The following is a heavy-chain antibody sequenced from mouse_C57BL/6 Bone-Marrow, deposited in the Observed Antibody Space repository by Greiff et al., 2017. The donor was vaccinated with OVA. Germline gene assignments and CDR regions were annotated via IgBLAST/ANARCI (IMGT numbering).Heavy chain of an antibody. CDR2: IDPSDSYT. CDR1: GYTFTSYW. V-gene: IGHV1-59*01. Sequence: VQLQQPGAELVRPGTSVKLSCKASGYTFTSYWMHWVKQRPGQGLEWIGVIDPSDSYTNYNQKFKGKATLTVDTSSSTAYMQLSSLTSEDAAVYDCAGERLRRDYAKDYWGQGTSVTVSA. CDR3: AGERLRRDYAKDY. J-gene: IGHJ4*01. D-gene: IGHD2-4*01.